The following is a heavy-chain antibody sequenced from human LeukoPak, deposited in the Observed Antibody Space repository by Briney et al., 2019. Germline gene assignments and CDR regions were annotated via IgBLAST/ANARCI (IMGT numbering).Heavy chain of an antibody. D-gene: IGHD3-22*01. V-gene: IGHV3-7*01. CDR1: GFTFSSYW. CDR3: AKKGGSYYYDSSVFYYIYYFDY. CDR2: IKQDGSEK. J-gene: IGHJ4*02. Sequence: GGSLRLSCAASGFTFSSYWMSWVRQAPGKGLEWVANIKQDGSEKYYVDSVKGRFTISRDNSKNSLYLQMNSLRAEDTAVYYCAKKGGSYYYDSSVFYYIYYFDYWGQEPRAPVPS.